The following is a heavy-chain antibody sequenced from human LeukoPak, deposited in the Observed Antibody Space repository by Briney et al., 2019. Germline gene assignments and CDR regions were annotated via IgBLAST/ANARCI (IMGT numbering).Heavy chain of an antibody. Sequence: SQTLSLTCAISGDRVSSGSSAWNWIRQSPSRGLEWLGRTYYRSKWYNDYAVSVRGRIIINPDTSKNQFSLQLNSVTPEDTAVYYCARDGNIGLTPRFDPWGQGTLVTVSS. CDR2: TYYRSKWYN. D-gene: IGHD2-8*02. V-gene: IGHV6-1*01. CDR1: GDRVSSGSSA. CDR3: ARDGNIGLTPRFDP. J-gene: IGHJ5*02.